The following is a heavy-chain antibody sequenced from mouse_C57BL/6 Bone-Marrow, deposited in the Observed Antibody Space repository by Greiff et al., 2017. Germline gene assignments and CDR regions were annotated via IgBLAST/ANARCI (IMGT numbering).Heavy chain of an antibody. D-gene: IGHD1-1*01. CDR1: GYSITSGYY. J-gene: IGHJ1*03. CDR3: ARRVIITTVPYCDV. V-gene: IGHV3-6*01. CDR2: ISYDGSN. Sequence: EVQLQQSGPGLVKPSQSLSLTCSVTGYSITSGYYWNWIRQFPGNKLEWMGYISYDGSNNYNPSLKNRISITRDTSKNQFFLKLNSVTTEDTATYYCARRVIITTVPYCDVWGTGTTVTVSS.